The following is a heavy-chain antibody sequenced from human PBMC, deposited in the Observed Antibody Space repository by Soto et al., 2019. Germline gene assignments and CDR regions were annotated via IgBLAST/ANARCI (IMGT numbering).Heavy chain of an antibody. D-gene: IGHD4-17*01. Sequence: QVQLQESGPGLVKPSQTLSLTCTVSGGSISSGGYYWSWIRQHPGKGLEWIGYIYYSGSTYYNPSLKGRVTIPVDTSKNQFSLKLSSVTAADTAVYYCARSPEATVTAFDYWGQGTPVTVSS. CDR1: GGSISSGGYY. CDR2: IYYSGST. V-gene: IGHV4-31*03. J-gene: IGHJ4*02. CDR3: ARSPEATVTAFDY.